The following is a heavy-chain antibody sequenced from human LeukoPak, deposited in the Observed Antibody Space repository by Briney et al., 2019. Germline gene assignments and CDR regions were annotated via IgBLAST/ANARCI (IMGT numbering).Heavy chain of an antibody. CDR1: GGSISSHF. CDR3: ARENHDYGVLVDY. J-gene: IGHJ4*02. D-gene: IGHD4-17*01. Sequence: SETLSLTCTVSGGSISSHFWSWIRQPPGKGLEWIGYIFYSGTTKYNPSLRSRVTISADTSKNQFSLKLSSVTAADTAVYYCARENHDYGVLVDYWGQGTLVTVSS. CDR2: IFYSGTT. V-gene: IGHV4-59*11.